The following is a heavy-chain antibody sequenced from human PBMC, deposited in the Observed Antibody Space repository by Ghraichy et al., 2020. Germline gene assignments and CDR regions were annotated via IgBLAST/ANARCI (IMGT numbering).Heavy chain of an antibody. CDR2: IYSGGST. D-gene: IGHD5-18*01. V-gene: IGHV4-59*01. J-gene: IGHJ6*03. CDR3: ARESSYGYTQSYYMDV. Sequence: SETLSLTCTVSGGSISNYYWSWIRQPPGKGLEWIGYIYSGGSTNYNPSLKSRVTISVDTSRNQFSLKPSSVTAADTAVYYCARESSYGYTQSYYMDVWGKWTTVTVSS. CDR1: GGSISNYY.